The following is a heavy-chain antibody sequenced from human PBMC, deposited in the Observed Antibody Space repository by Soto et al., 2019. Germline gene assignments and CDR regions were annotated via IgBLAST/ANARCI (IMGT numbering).Heavy chain of an antibody. D-gene: IGHD3-22*01. J-gene: IGHJ4*02. CDR1: GFTFSSYA. Sequence: GGSLRLSCAASGFTFSSYAMSWVRQAPGKGLEWVSAISGSGGSTYYADSVKGRFTISRDNSKNTLYLQMSSLRAEDTAVYYCAKDQMIVVATTAFDYWGQGTLVTVSS. CDR3: AKDQMIVVATTAFDY. CDR2: ISGSGGST. V-gene: IGHV3-23*01.